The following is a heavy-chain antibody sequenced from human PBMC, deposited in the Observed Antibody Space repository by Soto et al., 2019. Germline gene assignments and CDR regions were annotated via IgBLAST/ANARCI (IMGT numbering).Heavy chain of an antibody. V-gene: IGHV5-10-1*01. CDR3: ARVELYYYDSSGYYYYYYGMDV. Sequence: PGESLKISCKGSGYSFTSYWISWVRQMPGKGLEWMGRIDPSDSYTNYSPSFQGHVTISADKSINTAYLQWSSLKASDTAMYYCARVELYYYDSSGYYYYYYGMDVWGQGTTVTAP. J-gene: IGHJ6*02. CDR1: GYSFTSYW. D-gene: IGHD3-22*01. CDR2: IDPSDSYT.